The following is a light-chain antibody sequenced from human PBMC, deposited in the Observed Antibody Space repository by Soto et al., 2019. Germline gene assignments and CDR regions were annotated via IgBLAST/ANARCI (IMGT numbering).Light chain of an antibody. J-gene: IGLJ3*02. CDR1: SSDVGGYNY. Sequence: QSALTQPASVSGSPGQSIAISCTGTSSDVGGYNYVSWYQQHPGKAPKLLIYDVTARPSGVSDRFSGSKSGNTASLTVSGLQAEDEANYYCSSYTSISTVVFGGWTKLPVL. CDR3: SSYTSISTVV. CDR2: DVT. V-gene: IGLV2-14*03.